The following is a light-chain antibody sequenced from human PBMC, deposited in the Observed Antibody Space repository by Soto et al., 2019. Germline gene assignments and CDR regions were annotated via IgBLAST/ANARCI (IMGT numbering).Light chain of an antibody. CDR2: DVT. J-gene: IGLJ2*01. Sequence: QSALTQPASVSGSPGQSITVSCTRTSSDVGDYSSVSWYQQHPGKAPKLIISDVTNRPSGVSNRFSGSKSGNTASLTISGLQAEDEADYYCSAYTSTITVAFSGGTKLTVL. V-gene: IGLV2-14*01. CDR3: SAYTSTITVA. CDR1: SSDVGDYSS.